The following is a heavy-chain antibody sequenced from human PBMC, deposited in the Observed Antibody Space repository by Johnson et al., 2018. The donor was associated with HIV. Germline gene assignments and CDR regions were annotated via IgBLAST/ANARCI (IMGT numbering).Heavy chain of an antibody. V-gene: IGHV3-66*02. CDR1: GFTVGSKY. Sequence: VQLVESGGGLVQPGGSLRLSCAASGFTVGSKYMIWVRLAPGEGLEWVSGISSDGRTHYADSVKGRFTISRDNSKNMLYLQMNSLRVEDTAVYYCVKEASRGTVTQAPDAFDIWGQGTVVTVSS. J-gene: IGHJ3*02. CDR2: ISSDGRT. D-gene: IGHD4-17*01. CDR3: VKEASRGTVTQAPDAFDI.